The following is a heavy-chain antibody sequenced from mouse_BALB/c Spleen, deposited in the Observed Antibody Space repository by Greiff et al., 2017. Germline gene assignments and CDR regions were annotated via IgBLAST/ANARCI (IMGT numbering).Heavy chain of an antibody. D-gene: IGHD2-4*01. V-gene: IGHV1-54*01. Sequence: QVQLQQSGAELVRPGTSVKVSCKASGYAFTNYLIEWVKQRPGQGLEWIGVINPGSGGTNYNEKFKGKATLTADKSSSTAYMQLSSLTSEDSAVYFCARGDDYDEAYWGQGTLVTVSA. CDR1: GYAFTNYL. CDR3: ARGDDYDEAY. CDR2: INPGSGGT. J-gene: IGHJ3*01.